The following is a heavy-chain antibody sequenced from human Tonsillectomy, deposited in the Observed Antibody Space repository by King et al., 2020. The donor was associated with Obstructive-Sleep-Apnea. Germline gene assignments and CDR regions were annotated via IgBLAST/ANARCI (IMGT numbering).Heavy chain of an antibody. CDR2: ISSSSSYI. D-gene: IGHD6-13*01. J-gene: IGHJ4*02. V-gene: IGHV3-21*01. Sequence: VQLVESGGGLVKPGGSLRLSCAASGFTFSSYSMNWVRQAPGKGLEWVSSISSSSSYIYYADSVKGRFTISRDNAKNSLYPQMNSLRAEDTAVYYCARVRGGIAAAGTDWGQGTLVTVSS. CDR3: ARVRGGIAAAGTD. CDR1: GFTFSSYS.